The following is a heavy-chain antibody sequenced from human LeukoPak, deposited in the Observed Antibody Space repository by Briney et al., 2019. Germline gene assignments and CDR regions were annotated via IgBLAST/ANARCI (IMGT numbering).Heavy chain of an antibody. D-gene: IGHD3/OR15-3a*01. J-gene: IGHJ2*01. CDR3: ARLDWSNWCFDL. Sequence: PSETLSLTCTVSGGSFSSTSYYWGWIRQPPGKGLEWIGSIYYSGSTYYNPSLKSRVTISVDTSKNQFSLNLSSVTAADTAVYYCARLDWSNWCFDLWGRGTLVIVSS. CDR1: GGSFSSTSYY. V-gene: IGHV4-39*01. CDR2: IYYSGST.